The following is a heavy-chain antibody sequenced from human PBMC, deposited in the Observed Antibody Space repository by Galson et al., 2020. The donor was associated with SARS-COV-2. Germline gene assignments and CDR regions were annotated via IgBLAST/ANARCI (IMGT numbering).Heavy chain of an antibody. CDR3: ASTPGGEGRITMIVRH. V-gene: IGHV4-39*01. D-gene: IGHD3-22*01. J-gene: IGHJ1*01. CDR2: IYYSGST. CDR1: GGSISNSSYY. Sequence: SETLSLTCTVSGGSISNSSYYWGWIRQPPGKGLEWIGSIYYSGSTYYNPSLKSRVTISVDTSKNQFSLKLSSVTAADTAVYYCASTPGGEGRITMIVRHWGQGTLVTVSS.